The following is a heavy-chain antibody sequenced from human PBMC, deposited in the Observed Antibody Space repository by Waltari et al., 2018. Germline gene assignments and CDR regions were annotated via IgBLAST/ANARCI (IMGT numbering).Heavy chain of an antibody. Sequence: EVQLVESGGGLVKPGGSLRLSCAASGFKFSDYAMNWVRQAPGKGGEWGASSGSSGSFMDYADSGRGRFTVSRDNAKNTLYLQMDTLRAEDTAVYYCAREGAEQWVVEDYGMDVWGQGTTVTVS. CDR1: GFKFSDYA. J-gene: IGHJ6*02. D-gene: IGHD6-19*01. V-gene: IGHV3-21*02. CDR3: AREGAEQWVVEDYGMDV. CDR2: SGSSGSFM.